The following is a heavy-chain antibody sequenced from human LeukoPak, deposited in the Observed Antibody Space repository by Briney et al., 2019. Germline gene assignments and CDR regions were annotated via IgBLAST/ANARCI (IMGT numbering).Heavy chain of an antibody. V-gene: IGHV1-2*02. D-gene: IGHD3-22*01. CDR1: GYTFTGYY. J-gene: IGHJ3*02. CDR3: ARTLVVINDAFDI. Sequence: ASVKVSCKASGYTFTGYYMHWVRQTPGQGLEWMGWINPNSGDTNYAQKFQGRVSMTGDTSISTAYMELSRLRSDDTAVYYCARTLVVINDAFDIWGQGTMVTVSS. CDR2: INPNSGDT.